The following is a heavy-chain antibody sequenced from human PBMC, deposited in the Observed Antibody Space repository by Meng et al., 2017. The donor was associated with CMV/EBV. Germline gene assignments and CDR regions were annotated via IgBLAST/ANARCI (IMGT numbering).Heavy chain of an antibody. CDR2: ISSSSSYI. CDR3: ARRDCSSTSCYNSYYYYGMDV. D-gene: IGHD2-2*02. Sequence: GESLKTSCAASGFTFSNAWMSWVRQAPGKGPEWVSSISSSSSYIYYADSVKCRFTISRDNAKNSLYLQMNSLRAEDTAVYYCARRDCSSTSCYNSYYYYGMDVWGQGTTVTVSS. V-gene: IGHV3-21*01. CDR1: GFTFSNAW. J-gene: IGHJ6*02.